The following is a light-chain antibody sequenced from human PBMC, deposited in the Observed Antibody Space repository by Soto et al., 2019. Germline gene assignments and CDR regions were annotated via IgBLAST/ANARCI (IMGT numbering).Light chain of an antibody. CDR3: QQYAGSPPKYT. Sequence: EIVLTQSPGTLSLSPGERATLSCRASQSVSSDYLAWYQQIPGQAPRLLMYDASSRAAGIPDRFSGSGSGTDFTLTISRLEPEDSAVYYCQQYAGSPPKYTFGQGT. J-gene: IGKJ2*01. V-gene: IGKV3-20*01. CDR1: QSVSSDY. CDR2: DAS.